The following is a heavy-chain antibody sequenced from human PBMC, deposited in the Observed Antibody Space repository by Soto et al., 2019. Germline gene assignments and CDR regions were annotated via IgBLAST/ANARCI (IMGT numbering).Heavy chain of an antibody. Sequence: QVQLQESGPGLVKPSWTLSLTCAVSGASISSDNRWPWVRQPPGEGLEWIGEISQSGTTKYNPSLASRVNISVDKSKNQFSLRLTSMTAADTAVYYCAKKVPAALRLYCFFGLDVWGQGTTVTVSS. J-gene: IGHJ6*02. CDR2: ISQSGTT. V-gene: IGHV4-4*02. CDR1: GASISSDNR. D-gene: IGHD2-15*01. CDR3: AKKVPAALRLYCFFGLDV.